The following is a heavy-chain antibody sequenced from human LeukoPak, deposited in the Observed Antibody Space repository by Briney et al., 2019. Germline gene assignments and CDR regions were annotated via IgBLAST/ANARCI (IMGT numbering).Heavy chain of an antibody. Sequence: PGGSLRLSCAVSGFTFSRYSMNWVRQAPGKGLEWVSVISGGSTSTFYADSVKGRFTISRDNAKNSLYLQMDSLRAEDTAVYYCVSSGSYDYYFDLWGRGTLVTVSS. CDR1: GFTFSRYS. V-gene: IGHV3-21*01. CDR2: ISGGSTST. D-gene: IGHD1-26*01. J-gene: IGHJ2*01. CDR3: VSSGSYDYYFDL.